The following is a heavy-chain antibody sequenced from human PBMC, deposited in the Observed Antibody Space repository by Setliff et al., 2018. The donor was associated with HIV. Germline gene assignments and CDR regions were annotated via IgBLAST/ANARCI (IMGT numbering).Heavy chain of an antibody. CDR1: GFTFGDHT. D-gene: IGHD6-6*01. CDR3: IRHYYMDV. V-gene: IGHV3-49*04. J-gene: IGHJ6*03. CDR2: IRRKSHGGTI. Sequence: PGGSLRLSCTTSGFTFGDHTMGWVRQAPGQGLEWVGFIRRKSHGGTIQYAASVKGRFTFSRDDSKSIAYLQMNSLETEDTAVYYCIRHYYMDVWGKGTTVTAP.